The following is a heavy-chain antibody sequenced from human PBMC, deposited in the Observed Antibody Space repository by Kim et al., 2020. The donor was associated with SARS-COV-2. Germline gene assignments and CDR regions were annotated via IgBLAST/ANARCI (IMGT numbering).Heavy chain of an antibody. Sequence: SETLSLTCTVSGGSISSSSYYWGWIRQPPGKGLEWIGSIYYSGSTYYNPSLKSRVTISVDTSKNQFSLKLSSVTAADTAVYYCARHRELGIDFDYWGQGTLVTVSS. V-gene: IGHV4-39*01. J-gene: IGHJ4*02. D-gene: IGHD7-27*01. CDR1: GGSISSSSYY. CDR3: ARHRELGIDFDY. CDR2: IYYSGST.